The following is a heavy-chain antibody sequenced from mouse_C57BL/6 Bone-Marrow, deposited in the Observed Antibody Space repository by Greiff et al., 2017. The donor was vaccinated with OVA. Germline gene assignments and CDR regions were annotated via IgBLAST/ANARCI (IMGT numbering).Heavy chain of an antibody. J-gene: IGHJ2*01. CDR3: TRKDY. V-gene: IGHV1-15*01. CDR2: IDPETGGT. CDR1: GYTFTDYE. Sequence: VKLQESGAELVRPGASVTLSCKASGYTFTDYEMHWVKQTPVHGLEWIGAIDPETGGTAYNQKFKGKAILTADKSSSTAYMELRSLTSEDSAVYYCTRKDYWGQGTTLTVSS.